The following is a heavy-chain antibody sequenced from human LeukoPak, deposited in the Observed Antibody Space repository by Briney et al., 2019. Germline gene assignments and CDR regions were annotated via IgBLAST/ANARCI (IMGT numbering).Heavy chain of an antibody. Sequence: SETLSLTCTVSGGSISSYFWSWIRQPAGKGLELIGRPYPSGSTNYNPSLKSRATMSVDTCKNQFSLKLSTVTAADTAVYYCARAPTGTGGRNGFDPWGQGTLVTVSS. CDR3: ARAPTGTGGRNGFDP. D-gene: IGHD1-1*01. CDR1: GGSISSYF. J-gene: IGHJ5*02. V-gene: IGHV4-4*07. CDR2: PYPSGST.